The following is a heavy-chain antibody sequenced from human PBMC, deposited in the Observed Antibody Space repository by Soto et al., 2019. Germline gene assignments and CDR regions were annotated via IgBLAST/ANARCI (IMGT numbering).Heavy chain of an antibody. CDR2: IHYSGTT. D-gene: IGHD6-13*01. V-gene: IGHV4-59*01. CDR3: AAGETSSRNLAPYYLDF. CDR1: GGSMRNYF. J-gene: IGHJ4*02. Sequence: SETLSLTCTVSGGSMRNYFWTWIRQPPGKGLEWIGYIHYSGTTSFFPSYNPSLRSRVTISEDTSKNQFSLKLLSVTTADTAVYFCAAGETSSRNLAPYYLDFWGQGTLVTVSS.